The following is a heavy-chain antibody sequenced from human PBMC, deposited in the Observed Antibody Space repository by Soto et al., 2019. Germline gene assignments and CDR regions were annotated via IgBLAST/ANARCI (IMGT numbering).Heavy chain of an antibody. CDR3: ARVGRVGMTTVAHSAIRQQQLFRYYYYMDV. CDR2: INHSTST. V-gene: IGHV4-34*01. CDR1: GGSFSGYY. Sequence: PSETLSLTCVVYGGSFSGYYWSWIRQPPGKGLEWIGEINHSTSTNYNPSLKSRVTISVDTSKNQFSLNLTSVTAADTAVYYCARVGRVGMTTVAHSAIRQQQLFRYYYYMDVWGKGTTVTVSS. J-gene: IGHJ6*03. D-gene: IGHD4-4*01.